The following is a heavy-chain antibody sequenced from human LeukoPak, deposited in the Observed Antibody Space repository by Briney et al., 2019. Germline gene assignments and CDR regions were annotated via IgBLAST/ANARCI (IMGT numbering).Heavy chain of an antibody. V-gene: IGHV3-23*01. J-gene: IGHJ3*02. CDR2: ISGSGGST. CDR1: GFNFSSYA. D-gene: IGHD5-18*01. Sequence: GGSLRLSCAASGFNFSSYAMSWVRQAPGKGLEWVSAISGSGGSTYYADSVKGRFTISRDNSKNTLYLQMNSLRAEDTAVYYCAKDRSTLGYSYGQDAFDIWGQGTMVTVSS. CDR3: AKDRSTLGYSYGQDAFDI.